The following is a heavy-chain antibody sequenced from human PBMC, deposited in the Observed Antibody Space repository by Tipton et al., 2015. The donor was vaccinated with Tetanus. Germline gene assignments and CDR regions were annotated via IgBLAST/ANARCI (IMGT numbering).Heavy chain of an antibody. V-gene: IGHV3-48*01. CDR3: ANTLLRLYDY. CDR1: GFTFSSYS. D-gene: IGHD3-9*01. J-gene: IGHJ4*02. CDR2: ISSGSSTI. Sequence: SLRLSCAASGFTFSSYSMNWVRQAPGKGLEWVSYISSGSSTIYYADSVKGRFTISRDNAKNSLYLQMNSLRAEDTAVYYCANTLLRLYDYWGQGTLVTVSS.